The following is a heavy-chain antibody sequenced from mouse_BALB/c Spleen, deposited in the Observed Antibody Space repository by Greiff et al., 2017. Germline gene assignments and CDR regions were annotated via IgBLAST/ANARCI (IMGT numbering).Heavy chain of an antibody. D-gene: IGHD1-2*01. CDR1: GYTFTSYW. CDR2: INPSTGYT. Sequence: QVQLQQSGAELAKPGASVKMSCKASGYTFTSYWMHWVKQRPGQGLEWIGYINPSTGYTEYNQKFKDKATLTADKSSSTAYMQLSSLTSEDSAVYYCAYYGSPFAYWGQGTLVTVSA. V-gene: IGHV1-7*01. CDR3: AYYGSPFAY. J-gene: IGHJ3*01.